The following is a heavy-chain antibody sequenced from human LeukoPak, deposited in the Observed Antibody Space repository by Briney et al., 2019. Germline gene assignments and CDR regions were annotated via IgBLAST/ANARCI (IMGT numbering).Heavy chain of an antibody. CDR1: GVAPGFSFSNA. J-gene: IGHJ5*02. CDR3: ARRKAGDNWFDP. CDR2: IYYTGST. Sequence: GSLRLSCAASGVAPGFSFSNAWMSWVRQAPGKGLEWLGGIYYTGSTYYSPSFKSRVTVSLDTSKNQFSLKLSSVTAADTAVYYCARRKAGDNWFDPWGQGTLVTVSS. D-gene: IGHD6-19*01. V-gene: IGHV4-39*01.